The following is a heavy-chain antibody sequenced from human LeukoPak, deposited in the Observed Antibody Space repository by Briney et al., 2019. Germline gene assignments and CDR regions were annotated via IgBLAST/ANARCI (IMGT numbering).Heavy chain of an antibody. D-gene: IGHD3-22*01. CDR1: GYTFTSYG. Sequence: GASVKVSCKASGYTFTSYGISWVRQAPGKGLEWMGGFDPEDGETIYAQKFQGRVTMTEDKSTDTAYMELSSLRSEDTAVYYCATSLSDYYDSSGQFDYWGQGTLVTVSS. J-gene: IGHJ4*02. CDR3: ATSLSDYYDSSGQFDY. V-gene: IGHV1-24*01. CDR2: FDPEDGET.